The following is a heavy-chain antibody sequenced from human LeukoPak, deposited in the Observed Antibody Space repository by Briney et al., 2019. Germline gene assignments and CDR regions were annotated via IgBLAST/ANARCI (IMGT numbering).Heavy chain of an antibody. CDR3: ARGGSYCSGGSCYSVPIDY. V-gene: IGHV4-59*01. D-gene: IGHD2-15*01. CDR1: GGSISSYY. CDR2: IYYSGST. Sequence: SETLSLTCTVSGGSISSYYWSWIRQPPGKGLEWIGDIYYSGSTNYNPSLKSRVTISVDTSENQFSLKLSSVTAADTAVYYCARGGSYCSGGSCYSVPIDYWGQGTLVTVSS. J-gene: IGHJ4*02.